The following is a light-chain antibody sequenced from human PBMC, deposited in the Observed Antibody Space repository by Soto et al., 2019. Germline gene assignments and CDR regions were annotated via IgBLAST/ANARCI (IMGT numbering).Light chain of an antibody. Sequence: QSVLTQPPSASGTPGQRVTISCSGSSSNIGSNTVNWYQQLPGTAPKLLIYSNNQRPSGVPDRFSGSKSGTSASLAISGLQSEDEADYYCAAWDDRLNGRVFGVGTKVTVL. V-gene: IGLV1-44*01. J-gene: IGLJ2*01. CDR1: SSNIGSNT. CDR3: AAWDDRLNGRV. CDR2: SNN.